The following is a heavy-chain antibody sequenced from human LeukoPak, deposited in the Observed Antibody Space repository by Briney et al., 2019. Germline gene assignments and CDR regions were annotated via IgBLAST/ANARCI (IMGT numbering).Heavy chain of an antibody. J-gene: IGHJ4*02. D-gene: IGHD3-22*01. CDR2: IIPILGVP. V-gene: IGHV1-69*04. CDR1: GGTFSNSA. CDR3: ARHVIDSSGPRGYFDY. Sequence: GASVKVSCKASGGTFSNSAVSWVRQAPGQGLEWMGKIIPILGVPDSAQKFQDRVTITADKSTGTAYMELSSLRSEDTAVYYCARHVIDSSGPRGYFDYWGQGTLVTVSS.